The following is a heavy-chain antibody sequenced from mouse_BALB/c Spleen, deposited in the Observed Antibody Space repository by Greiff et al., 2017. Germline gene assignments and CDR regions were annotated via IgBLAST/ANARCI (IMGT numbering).Heavy chain of an antibody. CDR2: INPSTGYT. Sequence: QVHVKQSGAELAKPGASVKMSCKASGYTFTSYWMHWVKQRPGQGLEWIGYINPSTGYTEYNQKFKDKATLTADKSSSTAYMQLSSLTSEDSAVYYCARTLLRHFDYWGQGTTLTVSS. D-gene: IGHD1-2*01. J-gene: IGHJ2*01. V-gene: IGHV1-7*01. CDR1: GYTFTSYW. CDR3: ARTLLRHFDY.